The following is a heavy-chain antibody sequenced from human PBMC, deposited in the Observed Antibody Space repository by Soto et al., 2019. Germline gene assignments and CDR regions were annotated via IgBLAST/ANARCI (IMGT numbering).Heavy chain of an antibody. CDR1: GGTFSSYA. J-gene: IGHJ5*02. CDR3: ARGGGAYYYGSGSYYDNWFDP. CDR2: IIPIFGTA. D-gene: IGHD3-10*01. Sequence: QVQLVQSGAEVKKPGSSVKVSCKASGGTFSSYAISWVRQAPGQGLEWMGGIIPIFGTANYAQKFQGRVTITADESTSTAYMGLSSLRSEDTAVYYCARGGGAYYYGSGSYYDNWFDPWGQGTLVTVSS. V-gene: IGHV1-69*01.